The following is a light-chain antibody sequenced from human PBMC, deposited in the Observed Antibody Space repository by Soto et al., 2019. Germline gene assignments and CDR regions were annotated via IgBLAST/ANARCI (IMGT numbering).Light chain of an antibody. CDR1: QSISTH. Sequence: DIQMTQSPSSLSASVGESLTITCRASQSISTHLNWYQQKTGKAPNLVIYAANALERGVPSRFSGRRSGTEYTLAISNVQPEDFAIYFCQQSFNPPFTFGQGTRVE. V-gene: IGKV1-39*01. CDR3: QQSFNPPFT. J-gene: IGKJ5*01. CDR2: AAN.